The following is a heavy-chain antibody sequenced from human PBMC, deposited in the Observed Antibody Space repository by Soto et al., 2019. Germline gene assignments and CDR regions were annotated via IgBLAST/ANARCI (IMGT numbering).Heavy chain of an antibody. CDR1: GFTFSSYA. CDR2: ISYDGSNK. CDR3: ARESYDLGGLDV. Sequence: GSLRLSCAASGFTFSSYAMHWVRQAPGKGLEWVAVISYDGSNKYYADSVKGRFTISRDNSKNTLYLQMNSLRAEDTAVYYCARESYDLGGLDVWGQGTTVTVSS. D-gene: IGHD5-12*01. V-gene: IGHV3-30-3*01. J-gene: IGHJ6*02.